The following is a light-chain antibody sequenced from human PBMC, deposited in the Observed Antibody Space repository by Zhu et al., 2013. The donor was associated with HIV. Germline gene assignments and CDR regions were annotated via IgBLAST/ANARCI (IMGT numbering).Light chain of an antibody. CDR2: AAS. Sequence: DIQMTQSPSTLSASVGDRVTITCRASQSLSGWLAWYQQKPGKAPNLLIYAASTLQSGVPSRFSGSGSGTDFTLTISSLQPEDFATYYCQQLKTYPRSFGQGTKVEI. V-gene: IGKV1-5*01. CDR3: QQLKTYPRS. J-gene: IGKJ2*01. CDR1: QSLSGW.